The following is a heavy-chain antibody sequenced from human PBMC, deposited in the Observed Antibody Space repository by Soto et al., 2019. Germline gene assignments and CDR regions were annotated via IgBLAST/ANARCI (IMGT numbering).Heavy chain of an antibody. V-gene: IGHV3-30-3*01. D-gene: IGHD2-8*01. Sequence: RVSLRISCAASGFTFRNYAINWVRQAPGKGLEWVALISSDGNNKYYASSVKGRFTVSRDNSKNTLSLQMNSLTTEDTAVYYCARDDGPLHYWGQGSLVTVSS. J-gene: IGHJ4*02. CDR1: GFTFRNYA. CDR2: ISSDGNNK. CDR3: ARDDGPLHY.